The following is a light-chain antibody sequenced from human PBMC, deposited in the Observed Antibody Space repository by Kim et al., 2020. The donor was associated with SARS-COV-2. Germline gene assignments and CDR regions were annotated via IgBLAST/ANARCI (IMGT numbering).Light chain of an antibody. J-gene: IGLJ1*01. CDR1: NIGSKS. CDR3: QVWDTPSDHYV. Sequence: SYELTQPPSVSVAPGKTATITCGGNNIGSKSVQWYQQKPGQARVLVIYDDRDRPSGIPERFSGSNSGNTATLTISRVEAGDEADYFCQVWDTPSDHYV. CDR2: DDR. V-gene: IGLV3-21*04.